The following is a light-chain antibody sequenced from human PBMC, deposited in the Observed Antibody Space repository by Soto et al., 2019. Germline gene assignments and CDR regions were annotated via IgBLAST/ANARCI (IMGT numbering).Light chain of an antibody. J-gene: IGKJ1*01. Sequence: VLTQSPLSSPVTLGQPASISCRSSQSLVYSDGNTYLSWLQQRPGQPPRLLIYQVSNRFSGVRARVSGSGAGTYFTLKISAVEAEEVGVYAWIQFSHFPRTCSQGTKVEIK. CDR1: QSLVYSDGNTY. CDR2: QVS. CDR3: IQFSHFPRT. V-gene: IGKV2-24*01.